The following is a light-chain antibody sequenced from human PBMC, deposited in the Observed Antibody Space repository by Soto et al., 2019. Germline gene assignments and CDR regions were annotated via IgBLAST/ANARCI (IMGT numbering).Light chain of an antibody. Sequence: EIVLTQSPGTLSLSPGERATLSCRASQSVSSRYLACYQHKPGHAPMLLIYDSSTRPTGTPARLRRSGSGTEFSLTISSLQSEDYAGYYCQQYDNWPPITFGQGTKVDIK. CDR2: DSS. V-gene: IGKV3-15*01. J-gene: IGKJ1*01. CDR1: QSVSSRY. CDR3: QQYDNWPPIT.